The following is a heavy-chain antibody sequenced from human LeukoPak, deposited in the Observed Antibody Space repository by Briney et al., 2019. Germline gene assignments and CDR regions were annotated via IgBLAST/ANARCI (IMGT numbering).Heavy chain of an antibody. D-gene: IGHD1/OR15-1a*01. CDR2: IQKDGSEA. V-gene: IGHV3-7*01. CDR3: ARAGVTNQLGQTYWYFDL. J-gene: IGHJ2*01. Sequence: GGSLRLSRTASGFTLNNYWMTWVRQAPGKGLEWVAKIQKDGSEAYYVDSMKGRFTVSRDNAENSLYLQMTNLSAEDTAVYSCARAGVTNQLGQTYWYFDLWGRGTLVTVSP. CDR1: GFTLNNYW.